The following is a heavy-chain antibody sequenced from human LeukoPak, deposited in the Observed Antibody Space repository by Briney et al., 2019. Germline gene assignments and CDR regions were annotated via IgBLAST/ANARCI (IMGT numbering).Heavy chain of an antibody. CDR1: GFTFSSYS. V-gene: IGHV3-48*01. CDR2: ISSSSSTI. Sequence: HPGGSLRLSCAASGFTFSSYSMNWVRQAPGKGLEWVSYISSSSSTIYYADSVKGRFTISRDNAKNSLYLQMNSLRAEDTAVYYCARDLDRYYYGSGSYRDAFDIWGQGTMVTVSS. J-gene: IGHJ3*02. D-gene: IGHD3-10*01. CDR3: ARDLDRYYYGSGSYRDAFDI.